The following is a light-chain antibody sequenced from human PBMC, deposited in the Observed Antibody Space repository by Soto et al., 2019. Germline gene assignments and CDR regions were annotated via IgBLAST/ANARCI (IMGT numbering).Light chain of an antibody. J-gene: IGKJ2*01. CDR1: QSVRSTF. Sequence: EIVLTQSPDTLSVSPGEGATLSCRASQSVRSTFLAWYQQKPGQAPRLVIHGASNRAAGIPDRFSGRGSGTDFTLTISRLEPEDFAVYYCQQYGSSPMYTFGQGTKVEIK. CDR2: GAS. V-gene: IGKV3-20*01. CDR3: QQYGSSPMYT.